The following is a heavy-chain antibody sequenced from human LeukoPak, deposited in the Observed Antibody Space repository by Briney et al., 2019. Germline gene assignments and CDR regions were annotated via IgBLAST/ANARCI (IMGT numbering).Heavy chain of an antibody. CDR3: ARRGYTYGPTDF. J-gene: IGHJ4*02. Sequence: MSSETLSLTCTVSGGSISSYYWSWTRQPPGKGLEWIGYISYSGNTNYNPSLKSRVTISVDTSKNQFSLKLSSVPAADTAVYYCARRGYTYGPTDFWGQGTLVTVSS. D-gene: IGHD5-18*01. CDR1: GGSISSYY. CDR2: ISYSGNT. V-gene: IGHV4-59*08.